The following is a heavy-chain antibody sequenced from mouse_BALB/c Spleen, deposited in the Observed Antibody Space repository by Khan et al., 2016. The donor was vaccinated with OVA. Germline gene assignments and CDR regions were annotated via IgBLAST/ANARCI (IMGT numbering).Heavy chain of an antibody. D-gene: IGHD2-4*01. Sequence: VQLKESGPGLVKPSQSLSLTCTVTGYSITSEYAWNWIRQFPGNKLEWMGYINYSGNTRFNPSLKSRTSITRDTSKNQFFLQLNSVTTEDTANYDGARNAYFDYDPFPYWGQGTLVTVSA. V-gene: IGHV3-2*02. J-gene: IGHJ3*01. CDR2: INYSGNT. CDR1: GYSITSEYA. CDR3: ARNAYFDYDPFPY.